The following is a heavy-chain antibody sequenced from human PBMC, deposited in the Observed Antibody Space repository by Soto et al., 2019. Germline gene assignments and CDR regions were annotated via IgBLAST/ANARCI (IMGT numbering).Heavy chain of an antibody. D-gene: IGHD6-6*01. CDR1: GGSISSGDYY. Sequence: PSETLSLTCTVSGGSISSGDYYWSWIRQPPGKGLEWIGYIYYSGSTYYNPSLKSRVTISVDTSKNQFSLKLSSVTAADTAVYYCARAKAARRRGFDYWGQGTLVNRLL. V-gene: IGHV4-30-4*01. CDR2: IYYSGST. CDR3: ARAKAARRRGFDY. J-gene: IGHJ4*02.